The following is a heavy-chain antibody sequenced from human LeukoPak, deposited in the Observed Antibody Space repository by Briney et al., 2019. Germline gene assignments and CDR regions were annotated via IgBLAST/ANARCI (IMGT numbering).Heavy chain of an antibody. D-gene: IGHD5-18*01. V-gene: IGHV3-21*01. CDR1: GFTFSSYS. CDR3: ARSGYSYGYEVGY. J-gene: IGHJ4*02. CDR2: ISSGSSYI. Sequence: GGSLRLSCAASGFTFSSYSMNWVRQAPGKGLEWVSSISSGSSYIYYADSVKGRFTISRDNAKNSLYLQMNSLRAEDTAVYYCARSGYSYGYEVGYWGQGTLVTVSS.